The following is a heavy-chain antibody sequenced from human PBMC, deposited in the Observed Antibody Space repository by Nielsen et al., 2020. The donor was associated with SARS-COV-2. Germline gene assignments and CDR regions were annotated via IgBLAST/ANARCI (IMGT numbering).Heavy chain of an antibody. CDR1: GGTFSSYA. D-gene: IGHD4-23*01. V-gene: IGHV1-69*13. CDR3: ARDQSYGGNSLYYYYGMDA. J-gene: IGHJ6*02. CDR2: IIPIFGTA. Sequence: SVKVSCKASGGTFSSYAISWVRQAPGQGLEWMGGIIPIFGTANYAQKFQGRVTITADESTSTAYMELSSLRSEDTAVYYCARDQSYGGNSLYYYYGMDAWGQGTTVTVSS.